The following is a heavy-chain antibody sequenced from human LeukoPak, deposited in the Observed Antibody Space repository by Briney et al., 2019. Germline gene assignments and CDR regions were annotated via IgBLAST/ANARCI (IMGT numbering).Heavy chain of an antibody. CDR3: ARDPWDDVSGFSGDY. V-gene: IGHV3-33*01. J-gene: IGHJ4*02. D-gene: IGHD3-22*01. CDR1: GFTFSSYG. CDR2: IWYDGSNK. Sequence: QPGRSLRLSCAASGFTFSSYGMHWVRQAPGKGLEWVAVIWYDGSNKYYADSVKGRFTISRDNAKNSLYLEMNSLRDEDTAVYYCARDPWDDVSGFSGDYWGQGTLVTVSS.